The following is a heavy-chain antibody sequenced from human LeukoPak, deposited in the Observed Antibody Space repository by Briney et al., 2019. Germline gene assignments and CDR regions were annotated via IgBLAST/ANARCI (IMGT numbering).Heavy chain of an antibody. CDR2: IYYSGST. V-gene: IGHV4-39*07. Sequence: SETLSLTCTVSGGSIGSSSYYWGWIRQPPGKGLEWIGSIYYSGSTYYNPSLKSRVTISVDTSKNQFSLKLSSVTAADTAVYYCARAVWYYYDSSGYFDYWGQGTLVTVSS. J-gene: IGHJ4*02. CDR3: ARAVWYYYDSSGYFDY. D-gene: IGHD3-22*01. CDR1: GGSIGSSSYY.